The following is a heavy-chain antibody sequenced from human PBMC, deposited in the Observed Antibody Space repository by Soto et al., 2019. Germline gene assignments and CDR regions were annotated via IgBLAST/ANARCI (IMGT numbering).Heavy chain of an antibody. CDR2: ISSSRSYI. V-gene: IGHV3-21*01. CDR1: GFTFSSYS. Sequence: EVQLVESGGGLVKPGGSLRLSCAASGFTFSSYSMNWVRQAPGKGLEWVSSISSSRSYIYYADSVRGRCTISRDDAKNSLYLQMNXLRXXXXAXXXCXXXXXXXXXXXXXFDXWGRGTLVTVSS. CDR3: XXXXXXXXXXXXXFDX. J-gene: IGHJ2*01.